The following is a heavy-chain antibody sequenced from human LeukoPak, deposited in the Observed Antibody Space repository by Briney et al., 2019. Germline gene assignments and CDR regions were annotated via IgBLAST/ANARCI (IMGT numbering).Heavy chain of an antibody. V-gene: IGHV4-59*08. Sequence: SETLSLTCTVSGGSISSYYWSWIRQPPGKGLEWIGYIYYSGSTNYNPSLKSRVTISVDTSKNQFSLKLSSVTAADAAVYYCARTKVGATGPKAFDIWGQGTMVTVSS. J-gene: IGHJ3*02. CDR1: GGSISSYY. D-gene: IGHD1-26*01. CDR2: IYYSGST. CDR3: ARTKVGATGPKAFDI.